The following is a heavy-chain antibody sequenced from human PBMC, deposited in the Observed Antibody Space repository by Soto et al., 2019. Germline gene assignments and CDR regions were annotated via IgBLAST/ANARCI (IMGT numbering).Heavy chain of an antibody. CDR3: ARERYGDYFDY. J-gene: IGHJ4*02. CDR2: IYSGGST. V-gene: IGHV3-53*01. Sequence: GGSLRLSCATSGFTFINYGMHWVRQAPGKGLEWVSVIYSGGSTYYADSVKGRFTISRDNSKNTLYLQMNSLRAEDTAVYYCARERYGDYFDYWGQGTLVTVSS. D-gene: IGHD4-17*01. CDR1: GFTFINYG.